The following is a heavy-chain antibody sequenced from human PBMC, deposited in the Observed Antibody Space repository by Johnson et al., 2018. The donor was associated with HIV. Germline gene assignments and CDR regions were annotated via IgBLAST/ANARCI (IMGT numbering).Heavy chain of an antibody. Sequence: MLLVEPGGGVVQPGGSLRLSCASSGFTFSNAWMNWVRRAPGKGLEWVSAISGSGGSTYYADSVKCRFTISRDNSKNTLYLQMNSLRAEDTAVYYCAKHGYGGNVFDAFDIWSQGTMVTVSS. CDR1: GFTFSNAW. J-gene: IGHJ3*02. CDR2: ISGSGGST. V-gene: IGHV3-23*04. CDR3: AKHGYGGNVFDAFDI. D-gene: IGHD4-23*01.